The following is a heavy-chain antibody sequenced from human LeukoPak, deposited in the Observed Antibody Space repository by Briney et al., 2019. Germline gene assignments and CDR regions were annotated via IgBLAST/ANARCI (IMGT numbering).Heavy chain of an antibody. CDR3: AKDPYSGSYFDF. D-gene: IGHD1-26*01. CDR2: ISGSGGST. CDR1: GFTLSSDA. V-gene: IGHV3-23*01. J-gene: IGHJ4*02. Sequence: GGSLRLSCAASGFTLSSDAISSVRQAPGKGLELVSAISGSGGSTYYAESVKGRFTISRDNSKNTLYLQMNRLRAEDTAVYYCAKDPYSGSYFDFWGQGTLVTVSS.